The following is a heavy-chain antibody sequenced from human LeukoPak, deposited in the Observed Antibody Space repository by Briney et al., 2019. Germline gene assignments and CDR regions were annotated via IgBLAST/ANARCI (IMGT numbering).Heavy chain of an antibody. V-gene: IGHV4-34*01. J-gene: IGHJ4*02. D-gene: IGHD6-6*01. CDR2: INHSGST. CDR1: GGSFSGYY. Sequence: SETLSLTCAVYGGSFSGYYWSWIRQPPGKGMEWIGEINHSGSTNYNPSLKSRVTISVDTSKNQFSLKLSSVTAADTAVYYCARERGRGKAARRGFDYWGQGTLVTVSS. CDR3: ARERGRGKAARRGFDY.